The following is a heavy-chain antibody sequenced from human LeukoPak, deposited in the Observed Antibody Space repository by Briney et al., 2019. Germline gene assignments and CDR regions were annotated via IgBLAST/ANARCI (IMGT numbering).Heavy chain of an antibody. J-gene: IGHJ4*02. CDR2: IYTSGST. V-gene: IGHV4-61*02. Sequence: SQTLSLTCTVSGGSISSGSYCWSWIRQPAGKGLEWIGRIYTSGSTNYNPSLKSRVTISVDTSKNQFSLKLGSVTAADTAVYYCARGGAYYYDSSGYYGYWGQGTLVTVSS. CDR3: ARGGAYYYDSSGYYGY. D-gene: IGHD3-22*01. CDR1: GGSISSGSYC.